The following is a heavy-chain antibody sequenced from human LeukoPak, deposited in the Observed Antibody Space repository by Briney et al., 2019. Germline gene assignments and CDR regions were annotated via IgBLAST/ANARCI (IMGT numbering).Heavy chain of an antibody. CDR3: ARRGGSSPVYYLDS. CDR2: IYYSGST. D-gene: IGHD6-13*01. V-gene: IGHV4-59*01. J-gene: IGHJ4*02. Sequence: SETLSLTCTVSGGSITSYYWSWIRQPPGKGLEWIAYIYYSGSTNYNPSLKSRVTISVDTSKNQFSLKLSSVTAADTAVYYCARRGGSSPVYYLDSWGQGTLVTVSS. CDR1: GGSITSYY.